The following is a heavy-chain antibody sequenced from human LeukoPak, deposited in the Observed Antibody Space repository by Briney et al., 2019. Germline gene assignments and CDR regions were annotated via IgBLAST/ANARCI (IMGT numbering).Heavy chain of an antibody. J-gene: IGHJ2*01. Sequence: SQTLALTCAISGDSVSSNTAAWNWIRQSPSRGLEWLGRTYFRSRRYNDCAVSLKSRITINPDTSKNQFSLHLTSVTLKDTAVYYCARESGACSGGSCYWYFDLWGRGTLVTVSS. D-gene: IGHD2-15*01. CDR1: GDSVSSNTAA. CDR3: ARESGACSGGSCYWYFDL. V-gene: IGHV6-1*01. CDR2: TYFRSRRYN.